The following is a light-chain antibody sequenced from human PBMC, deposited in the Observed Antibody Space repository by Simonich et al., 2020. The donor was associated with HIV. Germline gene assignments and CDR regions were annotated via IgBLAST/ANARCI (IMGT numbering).Light chain of an antibody. V-gene: IGKV3-15*01. Sequence: EIVMTQSPATLSVSPGERATLSCRASQSVRSHLAWYPQKPGQAPRLLIYGASIRATGIPARFSGSGSGTEFTLTINSMQSEDFAVYYCQQYDKWPPVLAFGGGTKVEIK. CDR1: QSVRSH. CDR3: QQYDKWPPVLA. J-gene: IGKJ4*01. CDR2: GAS.